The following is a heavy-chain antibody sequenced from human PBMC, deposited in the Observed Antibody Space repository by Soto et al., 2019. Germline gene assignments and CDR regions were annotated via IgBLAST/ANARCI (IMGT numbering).Heavy chain of an antibody. CDR2: IYYSGST. CDR1: GGSISSYY. J-gene: IGHJ6*02. Sequence: QVQLQESGPGLVKPSETLSLTCTVSGGSISSYYWSWIRQPPGKGLEWIGYIYYSGSTNYNPSLKSRGTISVGTSKNQFSLKLSSVTAADTAVYYCARLVVVPDCSGGSCYSYCYGMDVWGQGTTVTVSS. D-gene: IGHD2-15*01. V-gene: IGHV4-59*01. CDR3: ARLVVVPDCSGGSCYSYCYGMDV.